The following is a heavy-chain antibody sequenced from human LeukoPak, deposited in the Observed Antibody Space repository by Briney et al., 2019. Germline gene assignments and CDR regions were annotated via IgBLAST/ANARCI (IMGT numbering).Heavy chain of an antibody. CDR3: ARSYCSAHSFHI. V-gene: IGHV3-11*04. D-gene: IGHD3-10*01. J-gene: IGHJ3*02. CDR2: ISSSGTTI. Sequence: GGSLRLSCAASGFIFSDYYMSWIRQAPGKGLEWVSYISSSGTTIYYADSVKGRFTISRDNAKNSLYLQMNSLRAEDTAVYYCARSYCSAHSFHIWGQGTMVTVSS. CDR1: GFIFSDYY.